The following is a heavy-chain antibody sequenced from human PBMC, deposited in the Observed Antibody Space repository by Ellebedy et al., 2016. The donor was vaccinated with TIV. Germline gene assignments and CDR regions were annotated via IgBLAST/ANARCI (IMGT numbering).Heavy chain of an antibody. CDR3: ARDPSNWFDP. CDR2: LNPNSGDT. J-gene: IGHJ5*02. Sequence: AASVKVSCKASGNTFTGHYTHWARQPPGQGLEWIGWLNPNSGDTNYAQKFQGRVTMTRDTSISTAYMELSRLRSDDTAVYYCARDPSNWFDPWGQGTLVTVSS. V-gene: IGHV1-2*02. CDR1: GNTFTGHY.